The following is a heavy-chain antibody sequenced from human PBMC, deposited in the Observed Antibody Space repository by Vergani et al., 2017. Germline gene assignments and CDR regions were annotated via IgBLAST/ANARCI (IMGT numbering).Heavy chain of an antibody. CDR3: AKTALIAARFHPFYFDY. D-gene: IGHD6-6*01. J-gene: IGHJ4*02. Sequence: VQLLESGGGLVQPGGSLRLSCAASGFTFSSYGMHWVRQAPGKGLEWVAVISYDGSNKYYADSVKGRFTISRDNSKNTLYLQMNSLRAEDTAVYYCAKTALIAARFHPFYFDYWGQGTLVTVSS. CDR2: ISYDGSNK. V-gene: IGHV3-30*18. CDR1: GFTFSSYG.